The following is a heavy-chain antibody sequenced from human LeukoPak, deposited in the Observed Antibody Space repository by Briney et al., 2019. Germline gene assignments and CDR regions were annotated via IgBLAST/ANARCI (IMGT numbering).Heavy chain of an antibody. V-gene: IGHV3-7*03. CDR2: IKQDGSEK. CDR1: GFTFSNYW. CDR3: ARKAYGMDV. J-gene: IGHJ6*04. Sequence: GGSLRLSCAASGFTFSNYWMSWVRQAPGKGLEWVANIKQDGSEKYYADSVKGRFTISRDIAKNSLYLQMNSLRAEDTAVYYCARKAYGMDVWGKGTTVTVSS.